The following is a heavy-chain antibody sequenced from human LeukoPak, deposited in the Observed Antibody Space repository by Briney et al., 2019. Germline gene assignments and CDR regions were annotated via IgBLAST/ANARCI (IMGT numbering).Heavy chain of an antibody. V-gene: IGHV3-74*01. CDR1: GLTFSSHW. Sequence: GGSLRLSCAASGLTFSSHWMHWVRQAPGKGLVWVSRITNDGSSTTYADSVKGRFTISRDNAKNSLYLQMNSLRAEDTAVYYCARDFKQLWFTWGQGTLVTVSS. D-gene: IGHD5-18*01. CDR2: ITNDGSST. J-gene: IGHJ5*02. CDR3: ARDFKQLWFT.